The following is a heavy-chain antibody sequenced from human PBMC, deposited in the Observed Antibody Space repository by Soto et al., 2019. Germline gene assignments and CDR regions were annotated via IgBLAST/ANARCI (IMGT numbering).Heavy chain of an antibody. CDR2: IYYRGNA. CDR3: ARLEGLATISYYFDF. Sequence: SETLSLTCSVSHYSINSDKYYWGWIRQPPEKGLEWIGSIYYRGNAYYNPSLQTRVTISLDKSKSQFSLKLHSVTAADSAVYFCARLEGLATISYYFDFWGPGALVTVSS. V-gene: IGHV4-39*01. D-gene: IGHD3-9*01. CDR1: HYSINSDKYY. J-gene: IGHJ4*02.